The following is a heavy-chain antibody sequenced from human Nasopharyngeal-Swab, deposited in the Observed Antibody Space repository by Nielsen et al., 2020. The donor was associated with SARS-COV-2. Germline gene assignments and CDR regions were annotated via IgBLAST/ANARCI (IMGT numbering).Heavy chain of an antibody. CDR3: ARERSYRVVNEADWYFDL. CDR1: GGSISSYY. Sequence: SETLSLTCTVSGGSISSYYWSWIRQPPGKGLEWIGYIYYNGSTNYNPSLKSRVTISVDTSKNQFSLKLSSVTAADTAVYYCARERSYRVVNEADWYFDLWGRGTLVTVSS. CDR2: IYYNGST. J-gene: IGHJ2*01. V-gene: IGHV4-59*01. D-gene: IGHD3-22*01.